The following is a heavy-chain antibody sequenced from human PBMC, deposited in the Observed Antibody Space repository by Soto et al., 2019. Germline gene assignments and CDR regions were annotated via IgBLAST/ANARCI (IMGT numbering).Heavy chain of an antibody. D-gene: IGHD3-10*01. V-gene: IGHV3-53*01. Sequence: PGGSLRLSCAVSGFNISTNYMTWVRQAPGKGLEWVSLLFSGGASYYEDSVKGRFTISRDNSKDTLFLQMNRLKTEDTAVYYCARGQQASRTREVQGFDYWGQGTLVTVSS. CDR1: GFNISTNY. CDR2: LFSGGAS. CDR3: ARGQQASRTREVQGFDY. J-gene: IGHJ4*02.